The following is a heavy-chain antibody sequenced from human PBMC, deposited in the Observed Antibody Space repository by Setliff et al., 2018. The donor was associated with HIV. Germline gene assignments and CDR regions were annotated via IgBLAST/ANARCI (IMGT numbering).Heavy chain of an antibody. D-gene: IGHD2-2*01. CDR2: MNRDGREK. J-gene: IGHJ4*02. Sequence: GSLRLSCEASGFTFSTYSMTWVRQAPGRGLEYVAGMNRDGREKLYADSVKGRFSISRDNAKKSLYLQMNSLRAEDTAVYYCARGEPTILVVPAAFFDYWGQGTLVTVSS. CDR3: ARGEPTILVVPAAFFDY. V-gene: IGHV3-7*02. CDR1: GFTFSTYS.